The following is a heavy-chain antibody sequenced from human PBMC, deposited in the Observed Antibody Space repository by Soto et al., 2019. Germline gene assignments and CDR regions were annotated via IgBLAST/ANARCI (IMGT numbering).Heavy chain of an antibody. CDR1: GGSMSSYY. V-gene: IGHV4-59*08. Sequence: QVQLQESGPGLVKPSETLSLTCTVSGGSMSSYYWSWIRQPPGKGLEWIGYIYYSGSTNYNPSLKRRVTISGSTSKNQFPPKLNPVTAPEPALLYRAGSWGGGLEYRGQGTLVTVSS. D-gene: IGHD3-16*01. CDR2: IYYSGST. J-gene: IGHJ4*02. CDR3: AGSWGGGLEY.